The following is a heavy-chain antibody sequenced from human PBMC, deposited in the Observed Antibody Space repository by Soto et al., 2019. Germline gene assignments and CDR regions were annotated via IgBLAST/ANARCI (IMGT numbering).Heavy chain of an antibody. CDR3: ARRIYGDWYFDL. D-gene: IGHD3-16*01. CDR2: VHHSGST. V-gene: IGHV4-4*02. Sequence: QVQLQDSGPGLVKPSGTLSLTCAVSGDSTSNSNWWNWVRQPPGKGLEWIGEVHHSGSTNYNPSLKSRVTISLDTSKNRFSLKLSFVTAADTAVYYCARRIYGDWYFDLWGRGTLVTVTS. J-gene: IGHJ2*01. CDR1: GDSTSNSNW.